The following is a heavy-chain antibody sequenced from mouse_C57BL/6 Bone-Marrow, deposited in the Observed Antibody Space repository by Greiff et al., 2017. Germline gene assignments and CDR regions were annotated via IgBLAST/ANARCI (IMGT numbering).Heavy chain of an antibody. J-gene: IGHJ4*01. Sequence: QVQLKESGAELVRPGTSVKVSCKASGYAFTNYLIEWVKQRPGQGLEWIGVINPGSGGTNYNEKFKGKATLTADKSSSTAYMQLSRLTSEDSAVYFCARKDDAMDYWGQGTSVTVSA. CDR2: INPGSGGT. CDR3: ARKDDAMDY. CDR1: GYAFTNYL. V-gene: IGHV1-54*01.